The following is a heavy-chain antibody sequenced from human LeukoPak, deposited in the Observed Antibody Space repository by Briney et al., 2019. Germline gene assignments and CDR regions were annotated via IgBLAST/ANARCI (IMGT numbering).Heavy chain of an antibody. D-gene: IGHD3-3*01. CDR3: ARGLTRFLEWAPADY. J-gene: IGHJ4*02. Sequence: ASVKVSCKASGGTFSSYAISWVRQAPGQGLEWMGGIIPIFGTANYAQKFQGRVTITADESTSTAYMELSSLRSEDTAVYYCARGLTRFLEWAPADYWGQGTLVTVSS. CDR1: GGTFSSYA. V-gene: IGHV1-69*13. CDR2: IIPIFGTA.